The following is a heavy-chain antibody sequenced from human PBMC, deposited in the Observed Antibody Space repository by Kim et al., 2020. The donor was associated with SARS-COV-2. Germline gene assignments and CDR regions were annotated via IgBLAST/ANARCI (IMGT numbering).Heavy chain of an antibody. D-gene: IGHD2-2*01. V-gene: IGHV3-23*01. J-gene: IGHJ2*01. CDR3: AKDRYCSTTSCYGMGWYFDL. CDR2: ISGSGGST. Sequence: GGSLRLSCAASGFIFSSYAMSWVRQAPGKGLEWVSTISGSGGSTNYADSVKGRFTISRDNSKNTLYLQMNSLRAEDTAVYYCAKDRYCSTTSCYGMGWYFDLWGRGTLVTVSS. CDR1: GFIFSSYA.